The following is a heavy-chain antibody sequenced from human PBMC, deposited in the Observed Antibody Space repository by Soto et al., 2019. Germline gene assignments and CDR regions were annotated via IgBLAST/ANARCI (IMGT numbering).Heavy chain of an antibody. J-gene: IGHJ6*02. Sequence: SVKVSCKASGGTFSSYTISWVRQAPGQGLEWMGRIIPILGIANYAQKFQGRVTITADKSTSTAYMELSSLRSEDTAVYYCAADEPRDFWSGYPQYYYYGMDVWGQGTTVTVSS. CDR1: GGTFSSYT. CDR2: IIPILGIA. CDR3: AADEPRDFWSGYPQYYYYGMDV. V-gene: IGHV1-69*02. D-gene: IGHD3-3*01.